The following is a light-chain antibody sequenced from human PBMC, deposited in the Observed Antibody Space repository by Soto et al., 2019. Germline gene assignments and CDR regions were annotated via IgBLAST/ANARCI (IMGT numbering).Light chain of an antibody. CDR3: QQYNNWPPDT. V-gene: IGKV3-15*01. J-gene: IGKJ2*01. CDR1: QSVSSN. Sequence: EIVMTQSPATLSVSPGERATLSCRASQSVSSNLAWYQQKPCQAPRLLIYGASTRATDIPARFSGSGSGTAFTLTISSLQSEDFAVYYCQQYNNWPPDTFGQGTKLEIK. CDR2: GAS.